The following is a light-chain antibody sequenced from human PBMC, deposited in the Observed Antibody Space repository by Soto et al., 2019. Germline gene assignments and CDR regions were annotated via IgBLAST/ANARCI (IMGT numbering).Light chain of an antibody. CDR3: QQRSNWPT. Sequence: EILLTHSPATLSLSPGEIASLSFSASQSVISYLACYQQTPGQAPRLLIYDASNRATGIPAMFSGSGSVTDFTLTISSLEPEDFAVYYCQQRSNWPTFGGGTKVDI. J-gene: IGKJ4*01. CDR1: QSVISY. CDR2: DAS. V-gene: IGKV3-11*01.